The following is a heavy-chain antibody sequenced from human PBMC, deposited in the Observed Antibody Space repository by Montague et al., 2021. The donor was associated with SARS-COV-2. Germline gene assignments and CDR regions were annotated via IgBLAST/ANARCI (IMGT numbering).Heavy chain of an antibody. Sequence: CAISGDSVSRNSAAWNWIRQSPSKGLEWLGSTYYRSKWYNDYAVSVKSRITINPGTSKNQISLQLNSVTPEDTAVYYCARTSASSDYWGQGTLVTVSS. J-gene: IGHJ4*02. CDR1: GDSVSRNSAA. D-gene: IGHD1-26*01. V-gene: IGHV6-1*01. CDR3: ARTSASSDY. CDR2: TYYRSKWYN.